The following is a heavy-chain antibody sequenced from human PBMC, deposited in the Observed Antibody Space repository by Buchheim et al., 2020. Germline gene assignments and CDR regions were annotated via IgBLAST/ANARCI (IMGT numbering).Heavy chain of an antibody. Sequence: QVQLVQSGAEVKKPGASVKVSCKASGYTFTGYYMHWVRQAPGQGLEWMGWINPNSGGTNYAQKFQGRVTMTRDTSISTAYMELSRLRSDDTVVYYCARGEAMVIFGERGYYYYGMDVWGQGTT. CDR3: ARGEAMVIFGERGYYYYGMDV. V-gene: IGHV1-2*02. D-gene: IGHD5-18*01. J-gene: IGHJ6*02. CDR1: GYTFTGYY. CDR2: INPNSGGT.